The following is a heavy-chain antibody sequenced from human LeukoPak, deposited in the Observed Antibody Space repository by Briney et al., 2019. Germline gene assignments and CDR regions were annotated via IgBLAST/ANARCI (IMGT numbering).Heavy chain of an antibody. V-gene: IGHV4-34*01. J-gene: IGHJ6*03. Sequence: PSETLSLTCAVYGGSFSGYYWSWIRQPPGKGLEWIGEINHSGSTNYNPSPKSRVTMSLDTSKNQFSLKLSSVTAADTAVYYCATWRYCSGGSCFGNYYMDVWGKGTTVTVSS. D-gene: IGHD2-15*01. CDR3: ATWRYCSGGSCFGNYYMDV. CDR1: GGSFSGYY. CDR2: INHSGST.